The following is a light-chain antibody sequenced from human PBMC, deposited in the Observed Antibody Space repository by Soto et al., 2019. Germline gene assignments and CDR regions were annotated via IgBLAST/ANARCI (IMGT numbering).Light chain of an antibody. Sequence: IVLTQYPASLSLSPGERATLSCGASHTIASVYLAWYQHKPGLAPRLLIYDTSIRAPGIPDRFTGGGSGTDCTLTISRLEPEDFAVYYFQQYDTSLTFRGGTKVEIK. CDR2: DTS. J-gene: IGKJ4*01. V-gene: IGKV3D-20*01. CDR3: QQYDTSLT. CDR1: HTIASVY.